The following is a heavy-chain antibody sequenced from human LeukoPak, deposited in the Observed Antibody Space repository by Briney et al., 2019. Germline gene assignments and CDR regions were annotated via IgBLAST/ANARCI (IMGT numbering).Heavy chain of an antibody. CDR3: ARANYYDSSGYPDY. CDR2: IIPIFGTA. J-gene: IGHJ4*02. V-gene: IGHV1-69*13. Sequence: TVKVSCRASGGTFSSYAISWVRQAPGQGLEWMARIIPIFGTANYAQKFQGRVTITADESTSTAYMELSSLRSEDTAVYYCARANYYDSSGYPDYWGQGTLVTVSS. CDR1: GGTFSSYA. D-gene: IGHD3-22*01.